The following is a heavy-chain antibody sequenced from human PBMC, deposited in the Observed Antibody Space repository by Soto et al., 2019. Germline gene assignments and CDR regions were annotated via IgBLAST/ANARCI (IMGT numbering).Heavy chain of an antibody. Sequence: EVQLVESGGGLVKPGGSLRLSCAASGFTFSSYSMNWVRQAPGKGLEWVSSISSSSSYIYYADSVKGRFTISRDNAKNSLYLQMNSLRAEDTAVYYCAVGITIFGVVSFWGQRTLVTVSS. CDR3: AVGITIFGVVSF. CDR1: GFTFSSYS. CDR2: ISSSSSYI. D-gene: IGHD3-3*01. V-gene: IGHV3-21*01. J-gene: IGHJ4*02.